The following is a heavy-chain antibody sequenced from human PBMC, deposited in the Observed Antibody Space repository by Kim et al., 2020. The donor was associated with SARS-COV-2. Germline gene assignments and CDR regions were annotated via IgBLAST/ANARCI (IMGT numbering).Heavy chain of an antibody. CDR3: ARHGTDPRAYYYYGMDV. CDR1: GGSISSYY. CDR2: IYYSGST. J-gene: IGHJ6*02. D-gene: IGHD1-26*01. V-gene: IGHV4-59*08. Sequence: SETLSLTCTVSGGSISSYYWSWIRQPPGKGLEWIGYIYYSGSTNYNPSLKSRVTISVDTSKNQFSLKLSSVTAADTAVYYCARHGTDPRAYYYYGMDVWGQGTTVTVSS.